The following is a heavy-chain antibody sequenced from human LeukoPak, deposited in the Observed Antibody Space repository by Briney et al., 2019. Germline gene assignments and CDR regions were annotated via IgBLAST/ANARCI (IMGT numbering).Heavy chain of an antibody. V-gene: IGHV3-23*01. Sequence: SSETLSLTCAVSGGSISSSNWWSWVRQAPGKGLEWVSAISGSGGSTYYADSVKGRFTISRDNSKNTLYLQMNSLRAEDTAVYYCAKVLVGATTIDYWGQGTLVTVSS. CDR3: AKVLVGATTIDY. J-gene: IGHJ4*02. D-gene: IGHD1-26*01. CDR2: ISGSGGST. CDR1: GGSISSSN.